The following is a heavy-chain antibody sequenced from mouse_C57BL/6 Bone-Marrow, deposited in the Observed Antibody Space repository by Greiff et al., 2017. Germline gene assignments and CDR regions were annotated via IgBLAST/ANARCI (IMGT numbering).Heavy chain of an antibody. CDR1: GFTFSSYG. CDR2: ISSGGSYT. D-gene: IGHD4-1*01. V-gene: IGHV5-6*01. J-gene: IGHJ2*01. Sequence: EVKLMESGGDLVKPGGSLKLSCAASGFTFSSYGMSWVRQTPDKRLEWVATISSGGSYTYYPDSVKGRFTISRDNAKNTLYLQMSSLKSEDTAMYYCARNWDDYWGQGTTLTVSS. CDR3: ARNWDDY.